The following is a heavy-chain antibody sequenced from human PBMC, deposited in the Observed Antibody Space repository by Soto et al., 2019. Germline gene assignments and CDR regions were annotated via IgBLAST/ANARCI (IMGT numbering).Heavy chain of an antibody. J-gene: IGHJ4*02. Sequence: QVQLQESGPGLVKPSETLSLNCTVSGGSISSFNWSWVPQTPGKGLEWIGYISYSGSTNYNPSLNSRVTISVDTSKKQFSLKLTSVTTADTAVYYCTRRQGSYLDQWGQGTLVTVSS. D-gene: IGHD2-15*01. CDR3: TRRQGSYLDQ. V-gene: IGHV4-59*01. CDR2: ISYSGST. CDR1: GGSISSFN.